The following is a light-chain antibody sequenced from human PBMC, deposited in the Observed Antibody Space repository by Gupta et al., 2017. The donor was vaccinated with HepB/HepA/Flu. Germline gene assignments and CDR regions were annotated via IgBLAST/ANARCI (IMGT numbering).Light chain of an antibody. CDR2: FAS. J-gene: IGKJ4*01. CDR3: HQEDSFPLT. V-gene: IGKV1-16*01. Sequence: DIQMTQSPSSLSASVGDTVTITCRASQGVNNYLAWFQQKPGEAPKSLIHFASVLKSALLSTSSARASATNFTLTISVRPPEDFTTYYCHQEDSFPLTFGGGTRVEI. CDR1: QGVNNY.